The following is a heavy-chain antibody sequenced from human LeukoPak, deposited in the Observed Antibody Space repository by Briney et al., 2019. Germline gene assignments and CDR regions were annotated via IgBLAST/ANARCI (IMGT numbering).Heavy chain of an antibody. V-gene: IGHV3-23*01. J-gene: IGHJ3*01. Sequence: AGGSLRLSCTASGFTFNNYAMSWVRQAPGKGLEWVSGISGSGDRTYYADSVKGQFTISRDNSKSTFYLQMNNVRAEDTAVYYCARMGSTYYYDSSNYQDAFDVWGQGTMVTVSS. CDR2: ISGSGDRT. CDR1: GFTFNNYA. D-gene: IGHD3-22*01. CDR3: ARMGSTYYYDSSNYQDAFDV.